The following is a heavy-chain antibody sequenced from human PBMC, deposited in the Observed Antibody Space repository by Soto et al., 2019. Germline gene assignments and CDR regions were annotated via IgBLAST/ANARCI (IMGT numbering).Heavy chain of an antibody. J-gene: IGHJ6*02. V-gene: IGHV1-46*01. CDR2: INPSGGST. Sequence: ASVKVSCKASGYTFTSYYMHWVRQAPGQGLEWTGIINPSGGSTSYAQKFQGRVTMTRDTSTSTVYMELSSLRSEDTAVYYCAREIAAAGTGESLGDGMDVWGQGTTVTVSS. CDR3: AREIAAAGTGESLGDGMDV. D-gene: IGHD6-13*01. CDR1: GYTFTSYY.